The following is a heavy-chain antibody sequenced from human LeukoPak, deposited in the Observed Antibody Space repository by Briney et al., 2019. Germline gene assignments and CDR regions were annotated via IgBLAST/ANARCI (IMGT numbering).Heavy chain of an antibody. D-gene: IGHD3-3*01. CDR2: ISSSGTTI. Sequence: GGSLRLSCAASGFSFSDYYVSWIRQAPGKGLECVSYISSSGTTIYYADSVKGRFTISRDNAKNSLYLQMNSLRAEDTAVYYCASVDDGSGYSFDYWGQGTLVTVSS. CDR1: GFSFSDYY. J-gene: IGHJ4*02. CDR3: ASVDDGSGYSFDY. V-gene: IGHV3-11*04.